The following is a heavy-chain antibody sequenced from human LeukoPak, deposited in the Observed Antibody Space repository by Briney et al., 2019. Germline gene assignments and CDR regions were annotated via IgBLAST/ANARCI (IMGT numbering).Heavy chain of an antibody. V-gene: IGHV1-8*01. D-gene: IGHD5-12*01. CDR2: MNPNSGNT. J-gene: IGHJ5*02. CDR1: GYTFTSYD. Sequence: ASVKVSCKASGYTFTSYDINWVRQATGQGLEWMGWMNPNSGNTGYAQKFQGRVTMTRNTSISTAYMELSSLRSEDTAVYYCARVMGRRTWWLRKNDWFDPWGQGTLVTVSS. CDR3: ARVMGRRTWWLRKNDWFDP.